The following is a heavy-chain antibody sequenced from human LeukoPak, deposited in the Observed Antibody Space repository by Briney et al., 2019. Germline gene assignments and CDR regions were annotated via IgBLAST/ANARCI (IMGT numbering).Heavy chain of an antibody. D-gene: IGHD1-26*01. J-gene: IGHJ4*02. CDR1: GGSISSYY. CDR2: IYYSGST. V-gene: IGHV4-59*01. CDR3: ARHRSGGYDSLFDY. Sequence: PSETLSLTCTVSGGSISSYYWSWIRQPPGKGLEWIGYIYYSGSTNYNPSLKSRVTISVDTSKNQFSLKLSSVTAADTAVYYCARHRSGGYDSLFDYWGQGTLVTVSS.